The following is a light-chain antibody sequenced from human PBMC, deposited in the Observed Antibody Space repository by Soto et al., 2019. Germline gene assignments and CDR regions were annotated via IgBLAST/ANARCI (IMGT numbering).Light chain of an antibody. CDR1: QSISSW. CDR2: DAS. J-gene: IGKJ2*01. V-gene: IGKV1-5*01. CDR3: LQYNSYSYT. Sequence: DIQMTQSPSTLSASVGDRVTITCRASQSISSWLAWYQQKPGKAPKLLIYDASSLESGVPSRFSGSGSGTEFTLTISTLQPDDFATYYCLQYNSYSYTFGQWTKLDIK.